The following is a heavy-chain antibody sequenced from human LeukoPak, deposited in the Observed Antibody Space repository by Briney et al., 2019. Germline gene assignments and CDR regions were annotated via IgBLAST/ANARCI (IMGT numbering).Heavy chain of an antibody. D-gene: IGHD6-19*01. Sequence: GGSLRLSCAASGFTFSDYYMSWIRQAPGKGLEWVSAIRGSGGSTYYADSVKGRFTISRDNAKNTLFLQMNSLRAEDTAVYYCAKDYSGWFTFDYWGQGTLVTVSA. V-gene: IGHV3-23*01. CDR3: AKDYSGWFTFDY. J-gene: IGHJ4*02. CDR2: IRGSGGST. CDR1: GFTFSDYY.